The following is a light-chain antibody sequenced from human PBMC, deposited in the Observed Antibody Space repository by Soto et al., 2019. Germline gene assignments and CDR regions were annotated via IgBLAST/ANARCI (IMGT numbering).Light chain of an antibody. CDR3: PSFDSSLTGHV. Sequence: QSVLTQPPSVSGSPGQRVTISCTGSSSNIGAGYDVHWYQQLPGTAPKLLIYGNSNRPSGVPDRFSGSKSGTSASLAITGLQAEDEADYYCPSFDSSLTGHVFVPGTKLTVL. CDR1: SSNIGAGYD. CDR2: GNS. V-gene: IGLV1-40*01. J-gene: IGLJ1*01.